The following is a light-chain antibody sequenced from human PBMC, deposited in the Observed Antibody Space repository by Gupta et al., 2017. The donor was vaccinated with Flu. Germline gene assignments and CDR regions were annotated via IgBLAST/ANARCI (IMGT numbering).Light chain of an antibody. CDR1: QSVSSSY. Sequence: EIVLTQSPGTLSLSPGERATLSCRASQSVSSSYLAWYQQKPGQAPSLLIYGASSRATGIPDRFSGSGAGTDFTLTISRREPEDFAVYYCQQYGSEPPMYTFGQGTKLEIK. J-gene: IGKJ2*01. CDR3: QQYGSEPPMYT. V-gene: IGKV3-20*01. CDR2: GAS.